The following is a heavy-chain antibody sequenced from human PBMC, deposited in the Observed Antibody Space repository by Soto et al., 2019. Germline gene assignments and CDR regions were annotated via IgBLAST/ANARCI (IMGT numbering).Heavy chain of an antibody. J-gene: IGHJ5*02. V-gene: IGHV1-69*13. D-gene: IGHD3-10*01. CDR3: SRGTMVRGLISLLDP. CDR1: GGACSSQC. Sequence: VRVSYRRFGGACSSQCFSYLQQEPGQGLEWMGGIIPIFGTANYAQRFQGRVTITADESTITAYMELSSLRSEDTAVYYFSRGTMVRGLISLLDPWGQRTLVTV. CDR2: IIPIFGTA.